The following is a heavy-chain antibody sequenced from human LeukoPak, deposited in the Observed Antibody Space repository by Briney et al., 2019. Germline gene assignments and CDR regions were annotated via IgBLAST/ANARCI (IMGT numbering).Heavy chain of an antibody. D-gene: IGHD6-6*01. V-gene: IGHV3-53*01. CDR3: ARSSYSSSSSV. Sequence: GGSLRLSCAASGFTVSSNYMTWVRQAPGKGLEWVSVIYSGGSTYYADSVKGRFTISRDNAKNSLYLQINSLRAEDTAVYYCARSSYSSSSSVWGQGTMVTVSS. CDR2: IYSGGST. CDR1: GFTVSSNY. J-gene: IGHJ3*01.